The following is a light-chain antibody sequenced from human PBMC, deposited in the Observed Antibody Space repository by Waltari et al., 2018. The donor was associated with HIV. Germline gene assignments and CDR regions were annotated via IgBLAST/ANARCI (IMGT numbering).Light chain of an antibody. Sequence: QSVLTQPPSASGTPGQRVTISCSGSSSNIGSNTVNWYQQLPGTAPKLVIVNKNQRPSGVPDRFPSSKSGTSASRAISGLQAKDEADYYCAAWDDSLNGRGVVFGGGTKLTVL. CDR3: AAWDDSLNGRGVV. CDR2: NKN. CDR1: SSNIGSNT. J-gene: IGLJ2*01. V-gene: IGLV1-44*01.